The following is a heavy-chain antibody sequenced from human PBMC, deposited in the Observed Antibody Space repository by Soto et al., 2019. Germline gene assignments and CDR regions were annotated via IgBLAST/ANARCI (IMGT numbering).Heavy chain of an antibody. CDR3: ATANSTSQAFEH. V-gene: IGHV4-59*01. D-gene: IGHD2-2*01. Sequence: PSETLSLTCTVSGDSMSSYYWSWIRQPPGKGLEWIGYIYYSGSTTYSPSLRSGVTMSVDTSKIQFSLRLRSVPAAVTAVYYCATANSTSQAFEHWGQGSQVT. CDR2: IYYSGST. CDR1: GDSMSSYY. J-gene: IGHJ4*02.